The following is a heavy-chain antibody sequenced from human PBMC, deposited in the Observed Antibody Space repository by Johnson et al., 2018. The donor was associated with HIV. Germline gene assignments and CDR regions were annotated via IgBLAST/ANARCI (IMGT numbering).Heavy chain of an antibody. Sequence: QVQLVESGGGLVQPGGSLRLSCAASGITFSDYYMSWIRQAPGKGLEWVSYISSGGSTIYDADSVKGRFTISRDNAKNSLYLQMNSLRAEDTAVYYCAIFGLSAAGDGAFDIWGQGTMVTVSS. D-gene: IGHD6-13*01. CDR2: ISSGGSTI. V-gene: IGHV3-11*04. CDR3: AIFGLSAAGDGAFDI. CDR1: GITFSDYY. J-gene: IGHJ3*02.